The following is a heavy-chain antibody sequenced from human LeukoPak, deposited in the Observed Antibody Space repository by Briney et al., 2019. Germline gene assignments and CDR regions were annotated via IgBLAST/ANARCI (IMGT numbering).Heavy chain of an antibody. Sequence: SETLSLTCTPSGGSLSGDNYHWSWLPQPPGKGLQWFVYISLSGSTNYNPSLKRRITISLDTSKNQFSLRLTSVTAADTAVYYCAKTGAPMGGYWGQGTLVTVSS. V-gene: IGHV4-61*01. J-gene: IGHJ4*02. CDR2: ISLSGST. CDR3: AKTGAPMGGY. D-gene: IGHD3-16*01. CDR1: GGSLSGDNYH.